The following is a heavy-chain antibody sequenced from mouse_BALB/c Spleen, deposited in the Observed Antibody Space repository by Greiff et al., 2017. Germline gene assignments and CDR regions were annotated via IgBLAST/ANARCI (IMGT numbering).Heavy chain of an antibody. CDR2: INPGSGGT. Sequence: QVHVKQSGAELVRPGTSVKVSCKASGYAFTNYLIEWVKQRPGQGLEWIGVINPGSGGTNYNEKFKGKATLTADKSSSTAYMQLSSLTSDDSAVYFCARDYYSFDYWGQGTTLTVSS. D-gene: IGHD2-12*01. V-gene: IGHV1-54*01. CDR1: GYAFTNYL. CDR3: ARDYYSFDY. J-gene: IGHJ2*01.